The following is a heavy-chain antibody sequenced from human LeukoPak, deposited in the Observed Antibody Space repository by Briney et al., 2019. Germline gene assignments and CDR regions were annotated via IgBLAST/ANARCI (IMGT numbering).Heavy chain of an antibody. Sequence: SVKVSFKASGGTFSSYAISWVRQPPGQGLEWVGGSIPIFGTANYPHKFHDRVTNTADESTSTAYMELSSLRCEDTAVYYCERDVGDSGDEHYWGQGTLVTVSS. D-gene: IGHD3-10*01. CDR3: ERDVGDSGDEHY. CDR1: GGTFSSYA. V-gene: IGHV1-69*01. J-gene: IGHJ4*02. CDR2: SIPIFGTA.